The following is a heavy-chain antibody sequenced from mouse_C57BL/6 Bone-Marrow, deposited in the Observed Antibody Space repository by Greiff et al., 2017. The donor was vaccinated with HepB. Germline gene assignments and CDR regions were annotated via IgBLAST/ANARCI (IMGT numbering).Heavy chain of an antibody. CDR1: GFNIKDDY. J-gene: IGHJ1*03. Sequence: EVMLVESGAELVRPGASVKLSCTASGFNIKDDYMHWVKQRPEQGLEWIGWIDPENGDTEYASKFQGKATITADTSSNTAYLQLSSLTSEDTAVYYCTTRDGGYFDVWGTGTTVTVSS. CDR3: TTRDGGYFDV. D-gene: IGHD3-3*01. CDR2: IDPENGDT. V-gene: IGHV14-4*01.